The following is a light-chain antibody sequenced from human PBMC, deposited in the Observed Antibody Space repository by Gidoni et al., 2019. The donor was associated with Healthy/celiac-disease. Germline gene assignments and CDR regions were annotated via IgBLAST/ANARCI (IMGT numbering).Light chain of an antibody. CDR1: QSVSSY. CDR3: QQRSNWPSIFT. Sequence: EIVLTQSPATLSLSPGESATLSCRASQSVSSYLAWYQQKPGQAPRLLIYDASNRATGIPARFSGSGSGTVFTLTISSLEPEDFAVYYCQQRSNWPSIFTFGPGTKVDIK. CDR2: DAS. V-gene: IGKV3-11*01. J-gene: IGKJ3*01.